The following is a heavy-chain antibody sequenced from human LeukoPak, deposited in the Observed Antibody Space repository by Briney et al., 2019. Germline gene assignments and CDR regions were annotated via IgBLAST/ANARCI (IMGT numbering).Heavy chain of an antibody. D-gene: IGHD3-22*01. V-gene: IGHV1-46*01. CDR3: ARDGEERDYYDSSGSDLFDY. J-gene: IGHJ4*02. Sequence: ASVKVSCKASGYTFTNYYMHWVRQAPGQGLEWMGIINPSGDSTRYAQKFQGRVNMTRDTSTSTVYMEVSSLRSEDTAVYYCARDGEERDYYDSSGSDLFDYWGQGTLVTVSS. CDR2: INPSGDST. CDR1: GYTFTNYY.